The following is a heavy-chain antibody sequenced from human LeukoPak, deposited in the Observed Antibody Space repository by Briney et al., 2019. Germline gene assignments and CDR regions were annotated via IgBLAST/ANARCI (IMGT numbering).Heavy chain of an antibody. D-gene: IGHD3-22*01. CDR1: GDFITGSTYY. CDR2: MYYSGST. CDR3: ARQYYDSTGYYYFDY. V-gene: IGHV4-39*01. Sequence: SETLSLTCTVSGDFITGSTYYWGWIRQPPGKGLEWIGSMYYSGSTYSNPPLRSRVTMSADTSKNQFSLNLKSVTAADTAVYYCARQYYDSTGYYYFDYWGQGPLVTVSS. J-gene: IGHJ4*02.